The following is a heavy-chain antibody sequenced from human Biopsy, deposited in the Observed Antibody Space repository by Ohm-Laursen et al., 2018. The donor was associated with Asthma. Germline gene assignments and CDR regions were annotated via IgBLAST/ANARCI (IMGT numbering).Heavy chain of an antibody. Sequence: SQTLSLTCTVSGGSISSGGYYWSWIRQHPGKGLEWIGYIYYSGSTYYNPSLMSRVTISVDTSKNQFSLNLSSVTAADTAVYYCARWGSFGFDYWGQGTLVTVSS. CDR3: ARWGSFGFDY. CDR2: IYYSGST. CDR1: GGSISSGGYY. D-gene: IGHD7-27*01. V-gene: IGHV4-31*03. J-gene: IGHJ4*02.